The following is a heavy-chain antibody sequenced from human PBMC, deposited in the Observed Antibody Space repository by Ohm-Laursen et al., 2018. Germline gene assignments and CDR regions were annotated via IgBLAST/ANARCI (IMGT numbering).Heavy chain of an antibody. CDR3: ARVLKI. J-gene: IGHJ3*02. V-gene: IGHV1-2*02. D-gene: IGHD2-15*01. Sequence: ASVKVSCKASGYTFSDFYIHWFRQAPIEGLEWMGWIDPHFGGTNYAPKFQGRVTMTRDTSTSTVYMELSSLRSEDTAVYYCARVLKIWGQGTMVTVSS. CDR2: IDPHFGGT. CDR1: GYTFSDFY.